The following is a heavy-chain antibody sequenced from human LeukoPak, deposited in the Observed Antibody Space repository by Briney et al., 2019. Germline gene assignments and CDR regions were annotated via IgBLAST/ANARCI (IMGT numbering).Heavy chain of an antibody. J-gene: IGHJ6*03. CDR2: LSGDNGNT. CDR1: GYTFRNYG. D-gene: IGHD1-1*01. V-gene: IGHV1-18*01. CDR3: ARDGNYFDYMDV. Sequence: GASVKVSCKASGYTFRNYGINWVRQAPGQGLEWMGWLSGDNGNTNYAQKVQGRVTMTRDTSTSTAYMELRSLRSDDAAVYYCARDGNYFDYMDVSGKGTPVTVSS.